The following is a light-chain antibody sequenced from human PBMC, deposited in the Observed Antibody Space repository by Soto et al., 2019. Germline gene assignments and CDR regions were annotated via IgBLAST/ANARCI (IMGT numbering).Light chain of an antibody. CDR2: GAS. CDR1: QSVSSN. V-gene: IGKV3D-15*01. CDR3: QQYNDWPFT. J-gene: IGKJ3*01. Sequence: ESVLTESPGTLSLSPGERATLSCRASQSVSSNYLAWYQQKPGQAPRLLIYGASTRASGIPARFSGSGSGTEFTLTISSLQSEDFAVYYCQQYNDWPFTFGPGTKVDIK.